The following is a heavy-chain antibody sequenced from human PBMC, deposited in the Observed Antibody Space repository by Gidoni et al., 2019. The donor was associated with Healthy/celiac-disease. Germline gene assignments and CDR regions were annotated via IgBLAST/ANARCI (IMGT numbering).Heavy chain of an antibody. CDR3: AREGDRGFDY. D-gene: IGHD2-21*01. CDR2: MNPNSGNT. V-gene: IGHV1-8*01. CDR1: GYTFYSYD. J-gene: IGHJ4*02. Sequence: QVQLVHSGAEVKKPGASLKVSCKASGYTFYSYDINWVRQATGQGLEWMGWMNPNSGNTGYAQKLQGKVTMTRNTSISTANMELSSLRSEDTAVYYCAREGDRGFDYWGQGTLVTVSS.